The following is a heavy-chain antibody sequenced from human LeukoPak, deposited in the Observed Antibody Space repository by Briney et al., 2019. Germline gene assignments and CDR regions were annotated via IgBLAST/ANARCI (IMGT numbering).Heavy chain of an antibody. CDR1: GYSISSGYY. J-gene: IGHJ6*02. CDR2: IYHSGST. Sequence: PSETLSLTCTVSGYSISSGYYWGWIRQPPGKGLEWIGSIYHSGSTYYNPSLKSRVTISVDTSKNQFSLKLSSVTAADTAVYYCARGGWFGELLVYYYYGMDVWGQGTTVTVSS. D-gene: IGHD3-10*01. CDR3: ARGGWFGELLVYYYYGMDV. V-gene: IGHV4-38-2*02.